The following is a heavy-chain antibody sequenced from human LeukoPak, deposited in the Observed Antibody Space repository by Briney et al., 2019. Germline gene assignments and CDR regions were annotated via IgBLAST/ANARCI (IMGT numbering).Heavy chain of an antibody. V-gene: IGHV4-39*01. CDR3: ARLGRGLATLPGCDAFDI. J-gene: IGHJ3*02. Sequence: PSETLSLTRTVSGGSISSSSYYWGWIRQPPGKGLEWIGSIYYSGSTYYNPSLKSRVTISVDTSKNQFSLKLSSVTAADTAVYYCARLGRGLATLPGCDAFDIWGQGTMVTVSS. CDR2: IYYSGST. CDR1: GGSISSSSYY. D-gene: IGHD3-16*01.